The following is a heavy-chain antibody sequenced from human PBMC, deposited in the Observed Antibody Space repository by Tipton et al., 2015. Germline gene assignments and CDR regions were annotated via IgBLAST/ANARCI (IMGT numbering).Heavy chain of an antibody. D-gene: IGHD6-13*01. CDR2: IYHFGST. CDR1: GGSISSTYW. Sequence: TLSLTCAVSGGSISSTYWWTWVRQPPGKGLEWLGEIYHFGSTKYNPSLKTRVIISVDTSKNQFSLRVSSVTAADTAVYYCARGAGNSSTWDFDYWGQGSLVTVSS. V-gene: IGHV4-4*02. CDR3: ARGAGNSSTWDFDY. J-gene: IGHJ4*02.